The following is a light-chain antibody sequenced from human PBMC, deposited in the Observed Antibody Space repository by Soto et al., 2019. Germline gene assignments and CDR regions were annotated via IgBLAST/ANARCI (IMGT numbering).Light chain of an antibody. Sequence: IQLTQSPSSLSASVGDRVTITCRASQSISTYLNWYQQKPGKAPKLLIFAASSVQSGVPSSFSGSGSGTDFTLTISSLQPEDFATYYCQQSYSTPFTFGPGTKVDIK. J-gene: IGKJ3*01. CDR2: AAS. V-gene: IGKV1-39*01. CDR1: QSISTY. CDR3: QQSYSTPFT.